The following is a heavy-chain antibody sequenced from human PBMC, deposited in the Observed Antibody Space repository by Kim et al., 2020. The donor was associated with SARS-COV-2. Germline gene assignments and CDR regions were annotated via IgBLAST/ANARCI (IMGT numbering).Heavy chain of an antibody. CDR3: ARVPGVVVASYYFDY. D-gene: IGHD3-22*01. CDR1: GGSISSGGYY. Sequence: SETLSLTCTVSGGSISSGGYYWSWIRQHPGKGLEWIGYIYYSGSTYYNPSLKSRVTISVDTSKNQFSLKLSSVTAADTAVYYCARVPGVVVASYYFDYWGQGTLVTVSS. V-gene: IGHV4-31*03. CDR2: IYYSGST. J-gene: IGHJ4*02.